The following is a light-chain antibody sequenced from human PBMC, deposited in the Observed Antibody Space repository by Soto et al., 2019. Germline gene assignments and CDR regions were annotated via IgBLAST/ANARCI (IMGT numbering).Light chain of an antibody. CDR3: AAWDDSLNGLV. CDR2: NNN. CDR1: SSNIGSNT. V-gene: IGLV1-44*01. J-gene: IGLJ1*01. Sequence: QSVLTQPPSASGTPGQRVTISCSGSSSNIGSNTVNWYQQLPGTAPKLLIYNNNQRPSGVPDRLSGSKSGTSASLAISGLQSEEEADYYCAAWDDSLNGLVFGTGTKLTVL.